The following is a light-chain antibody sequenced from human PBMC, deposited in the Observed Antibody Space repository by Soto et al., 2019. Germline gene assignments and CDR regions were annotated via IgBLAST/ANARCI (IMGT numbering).Light chain of an antibody. CDR3: QQFAISTT. V-gene: IGKV1-5*01. CDR1: HNIERW. CDR2: DAS. Sequence: IQMTQSPSTLSASVGDRVTITCRASHNIERWMAWYQQKPGKAHSLLIFDASTLHSGVPSRFSGSGSGTDFTLTISSLQPDDFATYYCQQFAISTTFGQGTKVEVK. J-gene: IGKJ1*01.